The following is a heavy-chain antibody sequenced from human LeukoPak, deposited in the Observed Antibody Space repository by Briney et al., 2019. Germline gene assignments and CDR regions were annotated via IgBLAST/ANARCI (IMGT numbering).Heavy chain of an antibody. J-gene: IGHJ3*02. D-gene: IGHD3-22*01. Sequence: GGSLRLSCAAFGFTFSSYEMNWARQAPGKGLEWVSYISSSGSITFYADSVKGRFTISRDNAKNSLYLQMNSLRADDTAVYYCARGGNSGYYLNAFDIWGQGTMVTVSS. CDR1: GFTFSSYE. V-gene: IGHV3-48*03. CDR2: ISSSGSIT. CDR3: ARGGNSGYYLNAFDI.